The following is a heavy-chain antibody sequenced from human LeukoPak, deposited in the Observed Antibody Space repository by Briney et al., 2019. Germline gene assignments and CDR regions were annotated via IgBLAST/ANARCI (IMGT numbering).Heavy chain of an antibody. J-gene: IGHJ3*02. CDR2: IYYSGST. Sequence: SETLSLTCTVSGGSISSGGYYWSWIRQHPGKGLEWIGYIYYSGSTYYNPSLKSRVTISVDTSKNQFSLKLSSATAADTAVYYCARVPTSRRAFDIWGQGTMVTVSS. D-gene: IGHD1-14*01. CDR1: GGSISSGGYY. V-gene: IGHV4-31*03. CDR3: ARVPTSRRAFDI.